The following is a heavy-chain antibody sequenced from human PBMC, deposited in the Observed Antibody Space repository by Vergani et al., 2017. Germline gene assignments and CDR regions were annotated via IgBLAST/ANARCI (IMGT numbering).Heavy chain of an antibody. Sequence: EVQLVESGGGLVKPGGSLRLSCAASGFTFSSYSMNWVRQAPGKGLEWVSSISSSSSYRYYADSVKGRFTISRDNAKNSLYLQMNSLRAEDTAVYYCARDPSAHYYGSGIYYNVNEPHDYWGQGTLVTVSS. V-gene: IGHV3-21*01. CDR1: GFTFSSYS. CDR3: ARDPSAHYYGSGIYYNVNEPHDY. CDR2: ISSSSSYR. J-gene: IGHJ4*02. D-gene: IGHD3-10*01.